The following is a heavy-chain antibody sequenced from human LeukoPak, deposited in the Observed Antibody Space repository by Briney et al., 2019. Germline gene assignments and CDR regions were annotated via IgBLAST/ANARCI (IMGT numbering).Heavy chain of an antibody. J-gene: IGHJ5*02. CDR2: MNPNSGNT. V-gene: IGHV1-8*03. CDR3: ARSSYCSSTSCYDHPFDP. CDR1: GYTFTSYD. Sequence: ASVKVSCKASGYTFTSYDINWVRQATGQGLEWMGWMNPNSGNTGYARKFQGRVTITRNTSISTAYMELSSLRSEDTAVYYCARSSYCSSTSCYDHPFDPWGQGTLVTVSS. D-gene: IGHD2-2*01.